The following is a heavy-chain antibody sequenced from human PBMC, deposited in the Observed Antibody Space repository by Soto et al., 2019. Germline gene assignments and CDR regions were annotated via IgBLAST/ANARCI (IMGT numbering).Heavy chain of an antibody. CDR3: ARDNDRPHLGGNYYYILEV. J-gene: IGHJ6*02. Sequence: QVQLEQSGAEVKKPGSSVKLSCKASGGTFRNSAISWVRQAPGQGLEWMRGIMPIFRTPDYAQKFQGRVTITADESTNTSYMELSGLRSDDTAVYYCARDNDRPHLGGNYYYILEVWGHGTTVTVSS. D-gene: IGHD1-1*01. V-gene: IGHV1-69*12. CDR1: GGTFRNSA. CDR2: IMPIFRTP.